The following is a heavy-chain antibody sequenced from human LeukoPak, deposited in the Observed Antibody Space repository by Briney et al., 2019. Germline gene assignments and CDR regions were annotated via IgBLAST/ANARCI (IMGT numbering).Heavy chain of an antibody. CDR2: ISDGGTYK. J-gene: IGHJ4*02. Sequence: KAGGSLRLSCAASGFTLRTYSMNWVRQAPGKGLEWVSSISDGGTYKYYADSVKGRSTISRDSAKNSLYLQMNSLRAEDTAVYYCARSAPATAITDYWGQGTLVTVSS. V-gene: IGHV3-21*01. CDR1: GFTLRTYS. CDR3: ARSAPATAITDY. D-gene: IGHD2-2*02.